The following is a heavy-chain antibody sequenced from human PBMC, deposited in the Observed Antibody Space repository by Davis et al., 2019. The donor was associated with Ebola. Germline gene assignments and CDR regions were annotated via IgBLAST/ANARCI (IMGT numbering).Heavy chain of an antibody. CDR2: ISGSGGST. J-gene: IGHJ6*04. CDR3: ARSGLSFGVVKYHYGMDV. CDR1: GFTFSSYA. V-gene: IGHV3-23*01. Sequence: GESLKISCAASGFTFSSYAMTWVHQAPGKALDWVSAISGSGGSTYYEDSVKGRFTISRDNSKKTLYLQMNSLRAEDTAVYYCARSGLSFGVVKYHYGMDVWGKGTTVTVSS. D-gene: IGHD3-3*01.